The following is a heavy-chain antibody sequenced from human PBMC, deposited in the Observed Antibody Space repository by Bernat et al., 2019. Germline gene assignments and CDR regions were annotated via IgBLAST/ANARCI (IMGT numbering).Heavy chain of an antibody. CDR3: ARDASGCSSTSCSLGWFDP. Sequence: EVQLVESGGGLVKPGGSLRLSCAASGFTFSSYSMNWVRQAPGKGLEWISYISSSSSTIYYADCMKGRFTISRDNAKNLLYLQMNSLRAEDTAVYYCARDASGCSSTSCSLGWFDPWGQGTLVTVSS. V-gene: IGHV3-48*01. CDR2: ISSSSSTI. D-gene: IGHD2-2*01. J-gene: IGHJ5*02. CDR1: GFTFSSYS.